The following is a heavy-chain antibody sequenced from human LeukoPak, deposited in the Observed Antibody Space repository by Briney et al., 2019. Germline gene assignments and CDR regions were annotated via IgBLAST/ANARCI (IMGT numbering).Heavy chain of an antibody. CDR1: GFIFNNYG. CDR2: ISNDGGGT. CDR3: AKGSSGYFFDL. J-gene: IGHJ4*02. D-gene: IGHD3-22*01. V-gene: IGHV3-23*01. Sequence: GGSLRLSCAAPGFIFNNYGLVWVRQAPGKGLEWVSAISNDGGGTTYADFVKGRFSVSRDNSKNTLFLQMNSLRAEDTALYYCAKGSSGYFFDLWGQGTLVTVSS.